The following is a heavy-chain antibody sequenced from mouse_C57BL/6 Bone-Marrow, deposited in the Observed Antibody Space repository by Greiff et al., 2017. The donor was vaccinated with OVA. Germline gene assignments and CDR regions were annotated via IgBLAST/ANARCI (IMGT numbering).Heavy chain of an antibody. Sequence: VQLKQSGAELVRPGASVKLSCTASGFNIKDYYMHWVKQRPEQGLEWIGRIDPEDGDTEYAPKFQGKATMPADTSSNTAYLQLSSLTSEDTAVYYCTTEDYGSSSAWFAYWGQGTLVTVSA. J-gene: IGHJ3*01. CDR1: GFNIKDYY. V-gene: IGHV14-1*01. CDR3: TTEDYGSSSAWFAY. D-gene: IGHD1-1*01. CDR2: IDPEDGDT.